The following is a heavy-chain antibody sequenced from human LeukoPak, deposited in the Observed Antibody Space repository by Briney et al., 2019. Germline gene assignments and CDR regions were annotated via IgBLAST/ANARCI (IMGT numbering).Heavy chain of an antibody. CDR2: ISGSGGST. Sequence: GGSLRLSCAASGFTFSSYAMSWVRQAPGKGLEWVSAISGSGGSTYYADSVKGRFSISRDNSKNTLYLQMDSLRGEDTAVYYCAKDFRIGYSAHFDYWDQGALVTVSS. CDR3: AKDFRIGYSAHFDY. J-gene: IGHJ4*02. CDR1: GFTFSSYA. D-gene: IGHD2-21*01. V-gene: IGHV3-23*01.